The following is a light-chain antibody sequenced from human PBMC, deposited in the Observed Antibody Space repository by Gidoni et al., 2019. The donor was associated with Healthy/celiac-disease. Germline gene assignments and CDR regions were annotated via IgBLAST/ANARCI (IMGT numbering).Light chain of an antibody. CDR1: SSDVGGYNY. Sequence: QSALTQPASVSGSPGPSITISCTGTSSDVGGYNYVSWYQQHPGKAPNLMIYDVSNRPSGVSNRFSGSKSGNTASLTSSGLQAEDEADYYCSSYTSSSPVVFGGGTKLTVL. CDR2: DVS. CDR3: SSYTSSSPVV. V-gene: IGLV2-14*01. J-gene: IGLJ2*01.